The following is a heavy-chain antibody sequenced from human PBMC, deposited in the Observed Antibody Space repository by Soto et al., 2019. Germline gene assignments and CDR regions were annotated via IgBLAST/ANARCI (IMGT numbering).Heavy chain of an antibody. CDR3: VRDSATLVPGV. D-gene: IGHD3-10*01. CDR1: GYTFIRNG. J-gene: IGHJ6*02. CDR2: ISAYNGNT. Sequence: QVQLVQSGAEVKKPGASVKVSCKASGYTFIRNGISWVRQAPGQGLEWMGWISAYNGNTEYAQKFQGRVTMTTDTSTSTAYMELRNLRSDDTAVYYCVRDSATLVPGVWGQGTTVTVSS. V-gene: IGHV1-18*01.